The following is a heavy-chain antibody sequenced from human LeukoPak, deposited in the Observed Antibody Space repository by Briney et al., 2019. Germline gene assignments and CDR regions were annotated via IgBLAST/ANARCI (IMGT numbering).Heavy chain of an antibody. CDR1: GYSFTSHW. CDR3: ARLFGGSSGYFDY. J-gene: IGHJ4*02. Sequence: GESLKISCKGSGYSFTSHWIGWVRQMPGRGLEWMGIIYPDDPDTRYSPSFQGLVTISADKSINTAYLQWGSLKASDTAMYYCARLFGGSSGYFDYWGQGTLVTVSS. D-gene: IGHD1-26*01. CDR2: IYPDDPDT. V-gene: IGHV5-51*01.